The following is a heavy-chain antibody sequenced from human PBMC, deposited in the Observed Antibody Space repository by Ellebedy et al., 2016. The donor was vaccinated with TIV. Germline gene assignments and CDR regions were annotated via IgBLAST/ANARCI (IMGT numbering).Heavy chain of an antibody. CDR2: INHSGST. CDR3: ARLAYCGGDCYSELDY. Sequence: SETLSLTXAVYGGSFSGYYWSWIRQPPGKGLEWIGEINHSGSTNYNPSLKSRVTISVDTSKNQFSLKLSSVTAADTAVYYCARLAYCGGDCYSELDYWGQGTLVTVSS. CDR1: GGSFSGYY. J-gene: IGHJ4*02. D-gene: IGHD2-21*02. V-gene: IGHV4-34*01.